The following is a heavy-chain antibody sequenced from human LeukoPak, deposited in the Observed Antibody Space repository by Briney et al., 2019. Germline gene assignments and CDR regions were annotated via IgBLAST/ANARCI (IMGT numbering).Heavy chain of an antibody. CDR2: INHSGST. D-gene: IGHD6-13*01. CDR1: GGSFSGYY. J-gene: IGHJ4*02. CDR3: ARVPPGTALVGFDY. V-gene: IGHV4-34*01. Sequence: NPSETLSLTCAVYGGSFSGYYWSWLRQPPGKGVEWIGEINHSGSTNYNPSLKSRVTISVDTSKNQFSLKLSSVTAADSAVYYCARVPPGTALVGFDYWGQGTLVTVSS.